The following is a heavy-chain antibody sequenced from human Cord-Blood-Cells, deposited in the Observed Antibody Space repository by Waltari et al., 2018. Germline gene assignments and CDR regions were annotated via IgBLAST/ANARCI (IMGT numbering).Heavy chain of an antibody. J-gene: IGHJ4*02. Sequence: QVQLVQPGAEVKKPGASVKVSCKASGYTFTGHHLHRVRRDTGQGLEWMGWINPNSGGTNYAQKFQGRVTMTRDTSISTAYMELSRLRSDDTAVYYCARDRCSSTSCYRDFDYWGQGTLVTVSS. CDR3: ARDRCSSTSCYRDFDY. CDR1: GYTFTGHH. CDR2: INPNSGGT. D-gene: IGHD2-2*01. V-gene: IGHV1-2*02.